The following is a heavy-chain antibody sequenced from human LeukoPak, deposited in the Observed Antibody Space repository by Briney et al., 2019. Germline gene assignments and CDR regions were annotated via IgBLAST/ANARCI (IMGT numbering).Heavy chain of an antibody. CDR2: ISAYNGNT. J-gene: IGHJ4*02. D-gene: IGHD2-2*01. CDR1: GYTFTSYG. Sequence: ASVNVSCKASGYTFTSYGISWVRQAPGQGLEWMGWISAYNGNTNYAQKLQGRVTMTTDTSTSTAYMELRSLRSDDTAVYYCARGARVVPAATWDYWGQGTLVTVSS. V-gene: IGHV1-18*01. CDR3: ARGARVVPAATWDY.